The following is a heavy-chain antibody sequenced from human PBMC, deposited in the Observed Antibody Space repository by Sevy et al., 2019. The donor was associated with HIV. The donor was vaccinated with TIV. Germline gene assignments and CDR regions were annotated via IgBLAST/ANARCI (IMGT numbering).Heavy chain of an antibody. Sequence: SETLSLTCKVSGGSISSEAYYWSWIRQPPGKGLQYIGYMYYSGSTYYNASLKSRITLSVDTSENQFSLNLSTVTVADTGVYYCARAVRLRYFDVWGQGTLVTVSS. D-gene: IGHD3-9*01. CDR2: MYYSGST. J-gene: IGHJ4*02. V-gene: IGHV4-30-4*01. CDR1: GGSISSEAYY. CDR3: ARAVRLRYFDV.